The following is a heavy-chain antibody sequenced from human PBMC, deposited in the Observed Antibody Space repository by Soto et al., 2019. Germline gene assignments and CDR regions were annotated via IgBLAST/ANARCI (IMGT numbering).Heavy chain of an antibody. CDR3: ASSLGNDYGDYGLDYYYYYYMDV. D-gene: IGHD4-17*01. V-gene: IGHV1-8*02. J-gene: IGHJ6*03. CDR1: GYTFTSYY. Sequence: ASVKVSCKASGYTFTSYYTHWVRQAPGQGLEWMGWMNPNSGNTGYAQKFQGRVTMTRNTSISTAYMELSSLRSEDTAVYYCASSLGNDYGDYGLDYYYYYYMDVWGKGTTVTVSS. CDR2: MNPNSGNT.